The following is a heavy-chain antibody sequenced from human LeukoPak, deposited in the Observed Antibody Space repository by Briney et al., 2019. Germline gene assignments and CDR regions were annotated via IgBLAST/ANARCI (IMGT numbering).Heavy chain of an antibody. J-gene: IGHJ4*01. CDR2: INDNGRST. D-gene: IGHD6-19*01. V-gene: IGHV3-64D*09. CDR1: GFTFSKYA. Sequence: GGSLRLSCSASGFTFSKYAMHWVRQAPGKGLEYVSAINDNGRSTYYADSVKGRFSISRDNSKSTLYLQMSSLRTEDTAVYYCVKYSSGWYYDYWGHVTLVTVSS. CDR3: VKYSSGWYYDY.